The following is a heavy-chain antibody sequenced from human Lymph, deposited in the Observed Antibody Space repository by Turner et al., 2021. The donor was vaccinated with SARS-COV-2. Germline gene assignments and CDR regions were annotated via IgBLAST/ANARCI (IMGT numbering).Heavy chain of an antibody. CDR3: ANLYPTVSWEFPYGMDV. CDR2: ISGSGGST. CDR1: GFPFNTYA. Sequence: EVQLLESGGGLVQPGGSLRLSCAASGFPFNTYAMSWVRQAPGKGLEWVSTISGSGGSTYYADSVKGRFIISRDNSKNTLYLQMNSLRAEDTAVYYCANLYPTVSWEFPYGMDVWGQGTTVTVSS. D-gene: IGHD3-16*01. V-gene: IGHV3-23*01. J-gene: IGHJ6*02.